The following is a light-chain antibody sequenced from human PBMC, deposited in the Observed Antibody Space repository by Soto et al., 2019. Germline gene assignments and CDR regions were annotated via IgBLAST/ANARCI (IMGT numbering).Light chain of an antibody. V-gene: IGLV1-40*01. CDR3: QSYDSSLSGSV. CDR2: GNS. J-gene: IGLJ3*02. Sequence: QAVVTQPPSVSGAPGQRVIISCTGSSSNIGAGYDVHWYQQLPGTAPKLLIQGNSNRPSGVPDRFSGSKSGTSASLAITGLQAEDEADYYCQSYDSSLSGSVFGGGTKLTVL. CDR1: SSNIGAGYD.